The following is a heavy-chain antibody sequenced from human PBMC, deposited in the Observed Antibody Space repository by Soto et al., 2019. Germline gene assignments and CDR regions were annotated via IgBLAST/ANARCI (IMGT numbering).Heavy chain of an antibody. CDR1: GFTFSSYA. CDR3: ARNFMTTVTTIWFDP. J-gene: IGHJ5*02. Sequence: GGSLRLSCAASGFTFSSYAMSWVRQAPGKGLEWVSAISGSGGSTYYADSVKGRFTISRDNSKNTLYLQMNSLIAEDTAVYYCARNFMTTVTTIWFDPWGQGTLVTVSS. V-gene: IGHV3-23*01. D-gene: IGHD4-4*01. CDR2: ISGSGGST.